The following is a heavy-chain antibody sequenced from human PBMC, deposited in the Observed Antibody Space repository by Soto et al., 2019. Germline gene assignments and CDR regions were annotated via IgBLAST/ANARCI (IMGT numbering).Heavy chain of an antibody. V-gene: IGHV4-31*11. J-gene: IGHJ4*01. CDR1: GVSISSDAYY. CDR3: AKAHVMVVAGSTFDY. CDR2: ISYSGST. Sequence: SETLSLTCAVSGVSISSDAYYWSWIRQHPGKGLEWIGYISYSGSTYYNPSLKSRVTVSVDKSNNQFSLKLRSVTAADTAVYYCAKAHVMVVAGSTFDYWGHGTLVTVSS. D-gene: IGHD6-19*01.